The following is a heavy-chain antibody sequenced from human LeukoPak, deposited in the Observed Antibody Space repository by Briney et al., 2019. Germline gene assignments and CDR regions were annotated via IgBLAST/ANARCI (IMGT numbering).Heavy chain of an antibody. Sequence: SETLSLTCAVYGGSFSGYIWGWIRQPPGQGLEWIAETSHSGSTTYSPSLKSRVTISLDTAKNQFSLQLNSVTAADTAVYYCARVAKCSSTCRGKYWYLDLWGRGTLVTVSS. J-gene: IGHJ2*01. D-gene: IGHD2-2*01. CDR1: GGSFSGYI. V-gene: IGHV4-34*01. CDR3: ARVAKCSSTCRGKYWYLDL. CDR2: TSHSGST.